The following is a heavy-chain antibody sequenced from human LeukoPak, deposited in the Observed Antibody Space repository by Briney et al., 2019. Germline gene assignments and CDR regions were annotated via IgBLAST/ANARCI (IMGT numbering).Heavy chain of an antibody. Sequence: SETLSLTCTVSGGSISSSTDYWGWIRQPPGKGLEWIGNIYYSGSTNYNPSLKSRVTISVDTSKNQFSLKLSSVTAADTAVYYCARARNYYDSSDYYYEGDAFDIWGQGTMVTVSS. J-gene: IGHJ3*02. CDR2: IYYSGST. CDR3: ARARNYYDSSDYYYEGDAFDI. CDR1: GGSISSSTDY. D-gene: IGHD3-22*01. V-gene: IGHV4-39*07.